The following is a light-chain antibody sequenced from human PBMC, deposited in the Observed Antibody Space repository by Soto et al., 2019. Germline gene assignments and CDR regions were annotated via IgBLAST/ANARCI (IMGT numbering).Light chain of an antibody. CDR3: SSYTSSRTLV. J-gene: IGLJ2*01. CDR2: DVS. CDR1: RSDVGGYNY. V-gene: IGLV2-14*01. Sequence: QSALTQPASVSGSPGQSITISCTGTRSDVGGYNYVSWYQQHPGKAPKLMIYDVSNRPSGVSDRFSGSKSGNTASLTISGLQAEDEANYYCSSYTSSRTLVCGGGTKVTLL.